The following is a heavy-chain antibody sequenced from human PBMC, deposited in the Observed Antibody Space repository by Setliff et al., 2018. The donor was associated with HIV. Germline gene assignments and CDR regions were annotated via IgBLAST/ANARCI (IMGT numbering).Heavy chain of an antibody. Sequence: SETLSLTCTVSGDSIGYYYWSWIRQPAGRGLEWMGRIHTSGSTNYNPSLTSQVTLSVDTSKNQFFLKLTSLSAADTAVYYCARDRIEVVVDGPHDVFDCWGRGATVTVSS. J-gene: IGHJ3*01. CDR1: GDSIGYYY. V-gene: IGHV4-4*07. D-gene: IGHD2-15*01. CDR3: ARDRIEVVVDGPHDVFDC. CDR2: IHTSGST.